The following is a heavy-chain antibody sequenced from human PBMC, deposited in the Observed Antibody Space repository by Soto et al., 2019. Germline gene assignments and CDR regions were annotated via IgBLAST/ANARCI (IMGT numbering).Heavy chain of an antibody. Sequence: GGSLRLSCAASGFIYSDYLMHWVRQAPGKEPVWVARVNGGGGVTYYADSVRGRFIISRDNTRNVVHLEMNNLGVDDTAMYYCARGYHAAQYYFDHWGQGTMV. V-gene: IGHV3-74*01. CDR2: VNGGGGVT. CDR3: ARGYHAAQYYFDH. CDR1: GFIYSDYL. J-gene: IGHJ4*02. D-gene: IGHD3-16*02.